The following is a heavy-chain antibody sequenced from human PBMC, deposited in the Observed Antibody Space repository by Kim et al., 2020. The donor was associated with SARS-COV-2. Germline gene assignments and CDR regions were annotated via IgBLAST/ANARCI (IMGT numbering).Heavy chain of an antibody. V-gene: IGHV3-30*02. J-gene: IGHJ6*02. CDR3: AKALVEYTSSSAYYYGMDV. D-gene: IGHD6-6*01. Sequence: KGRFTISRDKSMNTVSLQMNSLRAEDTAVYYCAKALVEYTSSSAYYYGMDVWGQGTTVTVSS.